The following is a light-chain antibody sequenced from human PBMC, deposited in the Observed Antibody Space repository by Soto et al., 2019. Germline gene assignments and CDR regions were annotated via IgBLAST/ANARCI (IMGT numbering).Light chain of an antibody. CDR1: QTISYNSNDKNY. J-gene: IGKJ1*01. V-gene: IGKV4-1*01. CDR3: QQYNNWPWT. Sequence: DTVMTQSPDSLARSLGEGATTNSKSIQTISYNSNDKNYLAWYQQKPGQPPKLLIYWASTRQSGVPDRFTGSGSGTDCTLTICSLQSEDFAVYYCQQYNNWPWTFGQGTKVDI. CDR2: WAS.